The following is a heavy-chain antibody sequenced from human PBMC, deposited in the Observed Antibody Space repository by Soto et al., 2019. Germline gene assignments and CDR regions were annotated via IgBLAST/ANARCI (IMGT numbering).Heavy chain of an antibody. CDR1: GGSITSSEYY. Sequence: SETLSLTCTVSGGSITSSEYYWAWIRQPPGKGLQFVGTIYYSGSSYSNPSLKSRLSMSVDTSKNQFSLTMKSATAADTGVYYCAHLNTRGYYFDYWGQGALVTVSS. J-gene: IGHJ4*02. CDR2: IYYSGSS. CDR3: AHLNTRGYYFDY. V-gene: IGHV4-39*01.